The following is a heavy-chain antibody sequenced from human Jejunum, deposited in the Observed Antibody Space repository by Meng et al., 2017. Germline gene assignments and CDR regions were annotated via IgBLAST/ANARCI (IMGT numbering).Heavy chain of an antibody. Sequence: QVQLQESGPGLVRPSETLSLTCSVSGVSVSSYYWSWIRQPPGKGLEWIGRLYDSGTTSYNPSLKSRVTISAETSRNQLSLRLTSVTAADTAIYYCARRGFLDYWGQGILVTVSS. V-gene: IGHV4-59*08. CDR3: ARRGFLDY. CDR1: GVSVSSYY. J-gene: IGHJ4*02. CDR2: LYDSGTT. D-gene: IGHD3-10*01.